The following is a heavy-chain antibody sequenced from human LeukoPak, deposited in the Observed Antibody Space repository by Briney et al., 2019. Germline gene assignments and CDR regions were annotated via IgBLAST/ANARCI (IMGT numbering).Heavy chain of an antibody. CDR2: INPNSGGT. Sequence: PLASVKVSCKASGYTFTGYYMHWVRQAPGQGLEWMGWINPNSGGTNYAQKFQGRVTMTRDMSTSTVYMELSSLRSEDTAVYYCARDTVDIVATKNRPPNNWFDPWGQATQVTVSS. D-gene: IGHD5-12*01. J-gene: IGHJ5*02. CDR1: GYTFTGYY. CDR3: ARDTVDIVATKNRPPNNWFDP. V-gene: IGHV1-2*02.